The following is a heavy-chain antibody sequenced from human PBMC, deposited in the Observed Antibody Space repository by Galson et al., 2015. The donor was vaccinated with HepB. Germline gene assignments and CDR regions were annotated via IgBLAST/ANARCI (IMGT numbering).Heavy chain of an antibody. CDR1: GGSISSYY. CDR2: IYYSGST. CDR3: ATLEMATMTLDY. Sequence: LSLTCTVSGGSISSYYWSWIRQPPGKGLEWIGYIYYSGSTNYNPSLKSRVTISVDTSKNQFSLKLSSVTAADTAVYYCATLEMATMTLDYWGQGTLVTVSS. J-gene: IGHJ4*02. V-gene: IGHV4-59*01. D-gene: IGHD5-24*01.